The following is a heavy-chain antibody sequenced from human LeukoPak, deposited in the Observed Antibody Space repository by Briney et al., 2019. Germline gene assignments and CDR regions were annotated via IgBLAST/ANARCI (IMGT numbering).Heavy chain of an antibody. CDR3: AKGFGEFPYYYYGMDV. CDR1: GFTYSSYA. V-gene: IGHV3-23*01. CDR2: ISGSGGST. Sequence: PGGSLRLSCADSGFTYSSYAMSWVRQAPGKGLEWVSAISGSGGSTYYADSVKGRFTISRDNSKNTLYLQMNSLRAEDTAVYYCAKGFGEFPYYYYGMDVWGQGTTVTVSS. J-gene: IGHJ6*02. D-gene: IGHD3-10*01.